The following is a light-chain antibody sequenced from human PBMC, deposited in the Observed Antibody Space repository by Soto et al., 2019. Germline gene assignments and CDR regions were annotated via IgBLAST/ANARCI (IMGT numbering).Light chain of an antibody. Sequence: QLVLTQSPSASASLGASVKLTCTLSSEHSSYAIAWHQQQPEKGPRYLMKLNSDGSHSKGDGIPDRFLGSSSGAERYLTISSLQSEDEADYYCQTWGTGIGVFGGGTQLTVL. J-gene: IGLJ3*02. CDR2: LNSDGSH. CDR1: SEHSSYA. V-gene: IGLV4-69*01. CDR3: QTWGTGIGV.